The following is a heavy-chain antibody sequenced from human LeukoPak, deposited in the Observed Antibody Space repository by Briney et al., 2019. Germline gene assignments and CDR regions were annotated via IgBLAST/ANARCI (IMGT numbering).Heavy chain of an antibody. CDR1: GFTFSSYG. CDR3: AKDRQQQLGYYYYYYMDV. Sequence: PGGSLRLSCAASGFTFSSYGMHWVRQAPGKGLEWVAFIRYDGSNKYYADSVKGRFTISRDNSKNTLYLQMNSLRAEDTAVYYCAKDRQQQLGYYYYYYMDVWGKGTTVTVSS. D-gene: IGHD6-13*01. V-gene: IGHV3-30*02. CDR2: IRYDGSNK. J-gene: IGHJ6*03.